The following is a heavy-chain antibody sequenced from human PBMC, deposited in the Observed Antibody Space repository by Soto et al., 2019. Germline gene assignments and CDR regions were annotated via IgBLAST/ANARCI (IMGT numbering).Heavy chain of an antibody. CDR3: AHSSSWYDPFDY. V-gene: IGHV1-69*13. Sequence: SVNVSCKASGGTFSSYAISWVRQAPGQGLEWMGGIIPIFGTANYAQKFQGRVTITADESTSTAYMELSSLRSEDTAVYYCAHSSSWYDPFDYWGQGTLVTVSS. CDR2: IIPIFGTA. J-gene: IGHJ4*02. D-gene: IGHD6-13*01. CDR1: GGTFSSYA.